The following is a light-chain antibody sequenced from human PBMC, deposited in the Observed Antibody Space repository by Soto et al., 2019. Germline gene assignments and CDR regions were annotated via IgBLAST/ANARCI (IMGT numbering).Light chain of an antibody. CDR3: AAWDDSLNGYV. CDR1: SSNIGSNA. Sequence: QSALTQPPSASGTPGQRGTISCSGGSSNIGSNAVNWYQQLPGTAPKLLIYNNNHRPSGVPDRFSGSKSGTSASLAISGLQSEDQADYYCAAWDDSLNGYVFGTGTKVTVL. J-gene: IGLJ1*01. CDR2: NNN. V-gene: IGLV1-44*01.